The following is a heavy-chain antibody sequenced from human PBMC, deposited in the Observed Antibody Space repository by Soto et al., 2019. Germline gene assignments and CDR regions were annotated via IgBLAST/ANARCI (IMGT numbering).Heavy chain of an antibody. CDR2: IYPGDSDT. CDR1: GYSFTSYW. Sequence: GESLKISCKGSGYSFTSYWIGWARQMPGKGLEWMGIIYPGDSDTRYSPSFQGQVTISADKSISTAYLQWSSLKASDTAMYYCASTLKPGNDAFDIWGQGTMVTVSS. V-gene: IGHV5-51*01. CDR3: ASTLKPGNDAFDI. J-gene: IGHJ3*02. D-gene: IGHD7-27*01.